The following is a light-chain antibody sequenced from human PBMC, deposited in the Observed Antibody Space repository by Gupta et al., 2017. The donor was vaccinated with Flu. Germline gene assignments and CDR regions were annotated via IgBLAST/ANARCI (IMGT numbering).Light chain of an antibody. J-gene: IGKJ1*01. Sequence: EIVLTQSPATLSLSPGERATLSCRASQSVSSYLAWYQQKPGQAPRLLIYDASNRATGIPARFSGSGSETDFTLTISSLEPEDFAVYYCQQRSNWPPWTFGQGTKVELK. CDR2: DAS. CDR3: QQRSNWPPWT. V-gene: IGKV3-11*01. CDR1: QSVSSY.